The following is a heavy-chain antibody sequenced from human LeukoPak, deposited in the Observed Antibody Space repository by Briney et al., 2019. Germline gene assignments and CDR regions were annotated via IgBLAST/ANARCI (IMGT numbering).Heavy chain of an antibody. J-gene: IGHJ6*03. D-gene: IGHD2-2*03. CDR3: ARDELDIVVVPAAIDYYYYMDV. CDR1: GFTFSDYY. Sequence: GGSLRLSCAASGFTFSDYYMSWIRQAPGKGLEWVSYISSSGSTIYYADSVKGRFTISMDNAKNSLYLQMNSLRAEDTAVYYCARDELDIVVVPAAIDYYYYMDVWGKGTTVTVSS. V-gene: IGHV3-11*04. CDR2: ISSSGSTI.